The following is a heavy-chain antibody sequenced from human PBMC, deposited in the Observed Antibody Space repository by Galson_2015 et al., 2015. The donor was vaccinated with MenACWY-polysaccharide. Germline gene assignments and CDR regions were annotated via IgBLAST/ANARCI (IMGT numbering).Heavy chain of an antibody. CDR2: ISYSGST. Sequence: ETLSLTCTVSGGSISSSNYYWGWIRQSPEKGLEWIGTISYSGSTYYNPSLKSRVNISEDTSNNQYSLKLSYVTAADTAVYYCASRLAQVGIAGYGYGMDVWGQGTTVTVSS. J-gene: IGHJ6*02. D-gene: IGHD2-15*01. CDR1: GGSISSSNYY. V-gene: IGHV4-39*01. CDR3: ASRLAQVGIAGYGYGMDV.